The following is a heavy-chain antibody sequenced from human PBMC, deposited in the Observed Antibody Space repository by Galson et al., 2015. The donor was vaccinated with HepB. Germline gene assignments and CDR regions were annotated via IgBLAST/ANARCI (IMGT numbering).Heavy chain of an antibody. CDR3: AIGIKILGVPV. CDR2: IYYTGAT. J-gene: IGHJ6*02. CDR1: NGFVRSYY. Sequence: ETLSLTCTVSNGFVRSYYWNWMRQPPGKGLEWIGNIYYTGATNYNPSLRSRVTISVDTSKSQFSLNLSSVTAADTAVYYCAIGIKILGVPVWSQGIPVTVSS. V-gene: IGHV4-59*02. D-gene: IGHD3-3*01.